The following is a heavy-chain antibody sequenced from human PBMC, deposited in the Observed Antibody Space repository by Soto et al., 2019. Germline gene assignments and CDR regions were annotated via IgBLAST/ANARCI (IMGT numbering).Heavy chain of an antibody. CDR2: IYWDDDK. CDR1: GFSLSTSGVG. J-gene: IGHJ5*02. CDR3: AHGPWWFDP. V-gene: IGHV2-5*02. Sequence: QITLKESGPTLVKPTQTLTLTCTFSGFSLSTSGVGVGWIRQPPGKALEWLALIYWDDDKRYSPSLKSRLTITQDTSKHPAVLTLTNMAPVAAAAHSCAHGPWWFDPRGQGTLVTVSS.